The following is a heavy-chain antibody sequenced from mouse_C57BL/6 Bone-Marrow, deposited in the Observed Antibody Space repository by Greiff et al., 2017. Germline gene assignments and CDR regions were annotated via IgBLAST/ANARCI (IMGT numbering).Heavy chain of an antibody. J-gene: IGHJ3*01. Sequence: EVMLVESGGGLVKPGGSLQLSCAASGFTFSSYAMSWVRQTPDKRLELVATISDGGSYTYYPDNVKGRFTISRDNAKNNLYLQMSHLKSEDTAMYYCARDGYFLFAYWGQGTLVTVSA. V-gene: IGHV5-4*03. CDR2: ISDGGSYT. CDR1: GFTFSSYA. CDR3: ARDGYFLFAY. D-gene: IGHD2-3*01.